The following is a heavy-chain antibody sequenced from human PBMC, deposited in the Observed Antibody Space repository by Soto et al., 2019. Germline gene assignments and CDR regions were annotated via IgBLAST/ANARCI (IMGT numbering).Heavy chain of an antibody. Sequence: SETLSLTCTVSGGSISSYYWSWIRQPPGKGLEWIGYFYYSGSTNYNPSLKSRVTISVDTSKNQFSLKLGSVTAADTAVYYCARHGRIMITFGGVTQLDYWGQGTLVTVSS. CDR2: FYYSGST. J-gene: IGHJ4*02. V-gene: IGHV4-59*08. CDR1: GGSISSYY. D-gene: IGHD3-16*01. CDR3: ARHGRIMITFGGVTQLDY.